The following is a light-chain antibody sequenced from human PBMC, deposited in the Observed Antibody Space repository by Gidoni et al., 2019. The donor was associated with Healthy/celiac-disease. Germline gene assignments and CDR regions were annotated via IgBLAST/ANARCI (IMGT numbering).Light chain of an antibody. CDR1: QSVSSY. CDR2: DAS. CDR3: QQRSNWTYT. J-gene: IGKJ2*01. Sequence: ETGLTQSPATLSLSPGESATLSCRASQSVSSYLAWYQQQPGQAPRLLIYDASNRATVIPARFSGSGSGTDFTLTISSLEPEDFAVYYCQQRSNWTYTFGQGTKLEIK. V-gene: IGKV3-11*01.